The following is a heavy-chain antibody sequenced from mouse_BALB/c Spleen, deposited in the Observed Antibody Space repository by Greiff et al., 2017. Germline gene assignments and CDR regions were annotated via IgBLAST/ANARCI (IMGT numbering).Heavy chain of an antibody. V-gene: IGHV5-17*02. CDR2: ISSGSSTI. J-gene: IGHJ4*01. Sequence: EVQVAESGGGLVQPGGSRKLSCAASGFTFSSFGMHWVRQAPEKGLEWVAYISSGSSTIYYADTVKGRFTISRDNPKNTLFLQMTSLRSEDTAMYYCARLLDYWGQGTSVTVSS. CDR1: GFTFSSFG. CDR3: ARLLDY.